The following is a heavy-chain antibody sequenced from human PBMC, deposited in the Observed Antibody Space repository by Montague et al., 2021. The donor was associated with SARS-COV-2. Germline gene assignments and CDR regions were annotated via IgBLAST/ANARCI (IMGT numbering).Heavy chain of an antibody. CDR1: GFTCSYYA. J-gene: IGHJ4*02. D-gene: IGHD3-22*01. CDR3: AKAHYYDSSGYYF. Sequence: SLRLSCAASGFTCSYYAMSWVRQAPGKGLEWVSTISGSGGTTYYADSVKGRFTISRDNSKNTLYLRMNSLRAEDTAVYYCAKAHYYDSSGYYFWGQGTLVTVSP. CDR2: ISGSGGTT. V-gene: IGHV3-23*01.